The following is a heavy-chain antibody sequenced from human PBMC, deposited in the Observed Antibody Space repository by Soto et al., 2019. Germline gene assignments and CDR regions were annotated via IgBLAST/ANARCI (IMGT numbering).Heavy chain of an antibody. CDR2: VYYSGAT. CDR1: GGSVSSGSYY. V-gene: IGHV4-61*01. D-gene: IGHD3-3*01. J-gene: IGHJ6*02. CDR3: AKEGVRTISYVDV. Sequence: SETLSLTCSVSGGSVSSGSYYWSWIRQPPGRGLEWIGYVYYSGATNYNPSLKSRVTIALDTSKNQFSLKLSSVTAADTAVYYCAKEGVRTISYVDVWGQGTPVTVSS.